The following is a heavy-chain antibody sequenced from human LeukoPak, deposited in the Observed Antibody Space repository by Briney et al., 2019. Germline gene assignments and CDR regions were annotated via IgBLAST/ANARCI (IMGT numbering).Heavy chain of an antibody. CDR1: GFTFSSYD. Sequence: GGSLRLSCAASGFTFSSYDMSWVRQAPGKGLEWVSAISGGGDDTYYADSVKGRFTISRDNSKNTLYLQMNSLRAEDTAVYYCARDRAYCGGDCYLREAYYYYMDVWGKGTTVIVSS. J-gene: IGHJ6*03. CDR3: ARDRAYCGGDCYLREAYYYYMDV. D-gene: IGHD2-21*02. V-gene: IGHV3-23*01. CDR2: ISGGGDDT.